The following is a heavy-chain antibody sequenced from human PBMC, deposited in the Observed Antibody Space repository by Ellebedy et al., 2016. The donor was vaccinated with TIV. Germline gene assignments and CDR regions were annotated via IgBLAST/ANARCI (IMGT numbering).Heavy chain of an antibody. Sequence: PGGSLRLSCAASGFTFSSYWMHWVRQAPGKGLVWVSRMNGDGSSIDYADSVKGRFTISRDNAKNTVYLQMKSLRAEDTAVYYCARYYGSGSYYRGFDDWGQGTLVTVSS. CDR1: GFTFSSYW. CDR3: ARYYGSGSYYRGFDD. D-gene: IGHD3-10*01. V-gene: IGHV3-74*01. J-gene: IGHJ4*02. CDR2: MNGDGSSI.